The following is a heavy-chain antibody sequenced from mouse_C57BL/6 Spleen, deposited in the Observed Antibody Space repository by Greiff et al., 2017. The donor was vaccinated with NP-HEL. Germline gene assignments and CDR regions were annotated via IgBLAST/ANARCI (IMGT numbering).Heavy chain of an antibody. J-gene: IGHJ2*01. CDR2: IHPNSGST. D-gene: IGHD1-2*01. V-gene: IGHV1-64*01. CDR3: ARPAYFDY. Sequence: QVQLQQPGAELVKPGASVKLSFKASGYTFTSYWMHWVKQRPGQGLEWIGMIHPNSGSTNYNEKFKSKATLTVVKSSSTAYMQLSSLTSEDSAVYYCARPAYFDYWGQGTTLTVSS. CDR1: GYTFTSYW.